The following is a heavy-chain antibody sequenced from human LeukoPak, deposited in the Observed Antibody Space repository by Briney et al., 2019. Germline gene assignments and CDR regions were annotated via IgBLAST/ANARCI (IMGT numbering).Heavy chain of an antibody. D-gene: IGHD2-21*01. Sequence: PGGSLRLSCAASGFTFSSYAMHWVRQAPGKGLEWVAVISYDGSNKYYADSVKGRFTISRDNSKNTLYLQMNSLRAEDTAVYYCARGIVVVVGTPFWYFDLWGRGTLVTVSS. J-gene: IGHJ2*01. CDR1: GFTFSSYA. V-gene: IGHV3-30*04. CDR2: ISYDGSNK. CDR3: ARGIVVVVGTPFWYFDL.